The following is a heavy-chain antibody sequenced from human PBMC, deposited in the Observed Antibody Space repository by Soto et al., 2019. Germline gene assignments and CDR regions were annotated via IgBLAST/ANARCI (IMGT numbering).Heavy chain of an antibody. CDR2: IYPGDSDT. J-gene: IGHJ4*02. D-gene: IGHD5-18*01. V-gene: IGHV5-51*01. Sequence: PGESLKISCKGSGYSFTSYWIGWVRQMPGKGLEWMGIIYPGDSDTRYSPSFQGQVTISADKSISTAYLQWSSLKASDTAMYYCARAPDTAMVSDRYYFDYWGPGTLVTVSS. CDR3: ARAPDTAMVSDRYYFDY. CDR1: GYSFTSYW.